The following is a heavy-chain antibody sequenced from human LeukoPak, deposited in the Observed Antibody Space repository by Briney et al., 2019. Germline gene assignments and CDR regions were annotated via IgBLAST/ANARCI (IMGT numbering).Heavy chain of an antibody. CDR3: ARDLKRWLQSDAFDI. J-gene: IGHJ3*02. Sequence: ASVKVSCKASGYTFTSYGISWVRQAPGQGHEWMGWISAYNGNTNYAQKLQGRVTMTTDTSTSTAYMELRSLRSDDTAVYYCARDLKRWLQSDAFDIWGQGTMVTVSS. V-gene: IGHV1-18*01. D-gene: IGHD5-24*01. CDR2: ISAYNGNT. CDR1: GYTFTSYG.